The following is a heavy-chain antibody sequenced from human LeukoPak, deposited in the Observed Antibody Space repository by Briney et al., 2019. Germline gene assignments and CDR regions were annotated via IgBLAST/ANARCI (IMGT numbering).Heavy chain of an antibody. J-gene: IGHJ4*02. CDR3: ARDAQQLVRQFDY. Sequence: ASVKVSCKASGYIFTNSYMHWVRQAPGQGLEWMGIINPSGGSTSYAQKFQGRVTMTRDMSTSTVYMELSSLRSEDTAVYYCARDAQQLVRQFDYWGQGTLVTVSS. CDR2: INPSGGST. D-gene: IGHD6-13*01. CDR1: GYIFTNSY. V-gene: IGHV1-46*01.